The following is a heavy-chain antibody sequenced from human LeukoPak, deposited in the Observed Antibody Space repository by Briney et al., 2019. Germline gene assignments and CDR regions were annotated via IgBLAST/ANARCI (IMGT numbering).Heavy chain of an antibody. CDR3: APGSTSTGYYQS. Sequence: SETLSLTCTVSGGSISSYYWAWIRQPPGKGLEWIGSIYYSGSTYYSPSLKSRVTISVDTSKNQFFLKMTSVTVADTAVYHCAPGSTSTGYYQSWGQGTLVTVSS. CDR1: GGSISSYY. V-gene: IGHV4-39*01. CDR2: IYYSGST. J-gene: IGHJ4*02. D-gene: IGHD3-22*01.